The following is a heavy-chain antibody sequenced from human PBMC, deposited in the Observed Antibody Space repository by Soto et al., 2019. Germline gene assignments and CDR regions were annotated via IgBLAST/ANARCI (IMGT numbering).Heavy chain of an antibody. CDR3: ARRRLALYYFDY. CDR2: IYYSGST. J-gene: IGHJ4*02. Sequence: QVQLQESGPGLVKPSETLSLTCTVSGGSVSSGSYYWSWIRQPPGKGLEWIGYIYYSGSTNYNPSLKSRVTISVDTSKNQFSLKLSSVTAAATAVYYCARRRLALYYFDYWGQGTLVTVSS. V-gene: IGHV4-61*01. D-gene: IGHD6-19*01. CDR1: GGSVSSGSYY.